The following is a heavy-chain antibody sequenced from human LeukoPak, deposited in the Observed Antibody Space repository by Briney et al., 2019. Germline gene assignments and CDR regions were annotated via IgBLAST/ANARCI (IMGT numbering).Heavy chain of an antibody. CDR2: ISSSSYI. D-gene: IGHD3/OR15-3a*01. Sequence: GGSLRLSCAASGFSFSSYNMNWVRQAPGKGLEWVSSISSSSYIYYADSVKGRFTISRDNAKNSLYLQMNSLRPEDTAVYYCAGVGPSSGSYYFDYWGQGTLVTVSS. CDR1: GFSFSSYN. V-gene: IGHV3-21*01. CDR3: AGVGPSSGSYYFDY. J-gene: IGHJ4*02.